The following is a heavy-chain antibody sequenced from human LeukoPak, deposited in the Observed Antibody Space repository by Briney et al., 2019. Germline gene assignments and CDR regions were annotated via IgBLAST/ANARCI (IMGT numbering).Heavy chain of an antibody. V-gene: IGHV4-31*03. CDR3: ARRVRGVTSYDLDS. J-gene: IGHJ4*02. CDR1: GGSISSGGFY. Sequence: SETLSLTCTISGGSISSGGFYWSWIRQLPGRGLEWIGYLSYIGRTYYSPSLKSRVTISPDMSKNRFSLRLTSVTAADTAVYFCARRVRGVTSYDLDSWGQGILVTVSS. CDR2: LSYIGRT. D-gene: IGHD3-10*01.